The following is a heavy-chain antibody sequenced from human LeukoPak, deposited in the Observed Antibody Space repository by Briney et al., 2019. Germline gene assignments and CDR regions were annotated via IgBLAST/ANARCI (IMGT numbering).Heavy chain of an antibody. CDR3: ARGRRGIVVVPAATHNWFDP. CDR1: GYTFTSYD. J-gene: IGHJ5*02. V-gene: IGHV1-8*03. Sequence: ASVKVSCKASGYTFTSYDINWVRQATGQGLEWMGWMNPDSGNTGYAQKFQGRVTITRNTSISTAYMELSSLRSEDTAVYYCARGRRGIVVVPAATHNWFDPWGQGTLVTVSS. D-gene: IGHD2-2*01. CDR2: MNPDSGNT.